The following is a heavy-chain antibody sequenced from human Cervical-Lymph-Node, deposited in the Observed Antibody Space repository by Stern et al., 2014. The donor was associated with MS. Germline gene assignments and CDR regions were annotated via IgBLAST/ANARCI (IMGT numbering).Heavy chain of an antibody. CDR3: ARGPARATAIGY. CDR2: VNPNSGNT. D-gene: IGHD2-21*02. Sequence: VQLVESGAEVKRPGASVKVSCKASGYTFTFYDIHWVRQATGQRLEWIGWVNPNSGNTGYAQNFRGRVTMTRDTSVRTAYMELSSLTSDDTAVYYCARGPARATAIGYWGQGTLVTVSS. J-gene: IGHJ4*02. CDR1: GYTFTFYD. V-gene: IGHV1-8*01.